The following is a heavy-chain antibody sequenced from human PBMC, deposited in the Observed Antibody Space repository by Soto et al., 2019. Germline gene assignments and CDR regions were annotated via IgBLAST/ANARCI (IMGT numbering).Heavy chain of an antibody. CDR1: GFIFSSYG. D-gene: IGHD5-12*01. CDR3: ARVKQGRGGYDSPFDY. CDR2: IKYDGSNK. J-gene: IGHJ4*02. Sequence: QVQLVESGGGVVQPGGSLRLSCAPSGFIFSSYGMHWVRQAPGKGLEWVAVIKYDGSNKYYADSVKGRFTISRDNSKNTLYLAMNSLGAEDTAVYYCARVKQGRGGYDSPFDYWGQGTLVTVSS. V-gene: IGHV3-33*01.